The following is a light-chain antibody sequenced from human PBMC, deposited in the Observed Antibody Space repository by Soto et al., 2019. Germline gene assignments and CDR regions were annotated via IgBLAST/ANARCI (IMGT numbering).Light chain of an antibody. CDR2: DAS. CDR3: QQYGSSRT. Sequence: EIVLTQSPGTLSLSPGERATLSCRASQSVSSSYLAWYQQKPGQAPRLLIYDASSRATGIPDRSSGSGSGTDFTLTISRLEPEDFAVYYCQQYGSSRTVGQGTKVDIK. CDR1: QSVSSSY. V-gene: IGKV3-20*01. J-gene: IGKJ1*01.